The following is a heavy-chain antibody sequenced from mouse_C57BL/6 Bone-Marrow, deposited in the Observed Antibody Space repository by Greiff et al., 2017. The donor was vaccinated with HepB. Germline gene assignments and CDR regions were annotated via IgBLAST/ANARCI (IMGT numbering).Heavy chain of an antibody. CDR1: GYAFSSYW. Sequence: VQLQQSGAELVKPGASVKISCKASGYAFSSYWMNWVKQRPGKGLEWIGQIYPGDGDTNYNGKFKGKATLTADKSSSPAYMQLSRLTSEDSAVYYCARCRFNYYGSSYYAMDYWGQGTSVTVSS. D-gene: IGHD1-1*01. J-gene: IGHJ4*01. CDR3: ARCRFNYYGSSYYAMDY. V-gene: IGHV1-80*01. CDR2: IYPGDGDT.